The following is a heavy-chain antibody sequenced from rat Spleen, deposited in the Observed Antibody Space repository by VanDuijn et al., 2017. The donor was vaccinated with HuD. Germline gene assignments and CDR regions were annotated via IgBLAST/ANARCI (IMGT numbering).Heavy chain of an antibody. J-gene: IGHJ2*01. V-gene: IGHV4-2*01. CDR1: GFNFKDYW. CDR2: INKDSSIK. D-gene: IGHD4-3*01. CDR3: AREDFGVRD. Sequence: EVKLVESGGGLVQPGRSLKLSCAASGFNFKDYWMGWVRQAPGKGLEWIGEINKDSSIKKYSPSLKDKFTVSRDNAQNTLYLQMSKLVSEDTAIYYCAREDFGVRDWGQGVMVTVSS.